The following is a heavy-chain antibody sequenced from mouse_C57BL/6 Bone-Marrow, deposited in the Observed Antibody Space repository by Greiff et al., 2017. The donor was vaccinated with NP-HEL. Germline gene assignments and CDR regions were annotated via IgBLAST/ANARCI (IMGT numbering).Heavy chain of an antibody. Sequence: EVQLQQSGPELVKPGASVKMSCKASGYTFTDYYMHWVKQSHGKSLEWIGYINPNNGGTSYNQKFKGKATLTVNKSSSTAYMELRSLTSEDSAVYYCARDYYDYDEDWFAYWGQGTLVTVSA. CDR2: INPNNGGT. CDR3: ARDYYDYDEDWFAY. V-gene: IGHV1-22*01. J-gene: IGHJ3*01. D-gene: IGHD2-4*01. CDR1: GYTFTDYY.